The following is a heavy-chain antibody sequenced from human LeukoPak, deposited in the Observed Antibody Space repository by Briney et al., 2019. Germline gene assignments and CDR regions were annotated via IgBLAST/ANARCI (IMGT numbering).Heavy chain of an antibody. D-gene: IGHD6-13*01. Sequence: SETLSLTCTVSGGSISSGGYYWSWIRQHPGKGLEWIGYIYYSGSTYYNPSLKSRVTISVDTSKNQFSLKLSSVTAADTAVYYCARIAISSSWYWFDPWGQGTLVTVSP. CDR3: ARIAISSSWYWFDP. V-gene: IGHV4-31*03. CDR1: GGSISSGGYY. CDR2: IYYSGST. J-gene: IGHJ5*02.